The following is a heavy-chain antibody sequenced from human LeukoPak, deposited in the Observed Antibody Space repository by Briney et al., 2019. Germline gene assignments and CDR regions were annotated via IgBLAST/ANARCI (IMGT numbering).Heavy chain of an antibody. CDR2: IWYDGSNK. CDR1: GFTFSSYS. V-gene: IGHV3-33*06. D-gene: IGHD1-26*01. CDR3: AKDRKRVGAKYYFDY. Sequence: PGGSLRLSCAASGFTFSSYSMNWVRQAPGKGLEWVAVIWYDGSNKYYADSVKGRFTISRDNSKNTLYLQMNSLRAEDTAVYYCAKDRKRVGAKYYFDYWGQGTLVTVSS. J-gene: IGHJ4*02.